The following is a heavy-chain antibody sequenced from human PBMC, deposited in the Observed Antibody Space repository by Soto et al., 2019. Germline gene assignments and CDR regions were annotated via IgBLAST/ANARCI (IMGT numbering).Heavy chain of an antibody. CDR3: TTPLYYGDYDQYDY. Sequence: GGSLRLSCAASGFTFSNAWMSWVRQAPGKGLEWVGRIKSKTDGGTTDYAEPVKGRFTISRDDSKNTLYLQMNSLKTEDTAVYYCTTPLYYGDYDQYDYWGQGTLVTVSS. CDR2: IKSKTDGGTT. V-gene: IGHV3-15*01. J-gene: IGHJ4*02. D-gene: IGHD4-17*01. CDR1: GFTFSNAW.